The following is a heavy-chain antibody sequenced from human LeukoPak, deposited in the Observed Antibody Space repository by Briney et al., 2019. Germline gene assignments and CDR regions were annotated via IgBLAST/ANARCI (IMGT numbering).Heavy chain of an antibody. Sequence: PGGSLRLSCAASGFTFSNYAMNWVRQAPGKGLEWVSYISSSGSTIYYADSVKGRFTISRDNAKNSLYLQMNSLRAEDTAVYYCARTGGYSQLFDPWGQGTLVTVSS. CDR2: ISSSGSTI. CDR3: ARTGGYSQLFDP. V-gene: IGHV3-48*03. J-gene: IGHJ5*02. CDR1: GFTFSNYA. D-gene: IGHD5-18*01.